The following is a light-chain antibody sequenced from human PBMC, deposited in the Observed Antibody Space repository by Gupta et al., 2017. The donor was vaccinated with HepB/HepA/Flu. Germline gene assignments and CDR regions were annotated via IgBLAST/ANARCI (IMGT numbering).Light chain of an antibody. CDR3: QHYHEWPFT. CDR1: QSVAGD. V-gene: IGKV3-15*01. J-gene: IGKJ3*01. CDR2: GAS. Sequence: IVMTQSPATLSVSPGESATFSCRASQSVAGDIAWYQHRPGQAPRVLIYGASTRDTGIPARFGGSGSGTEFTLTITRLQSEDSAVYYCQHYHEWPFTFGHGTKVII.